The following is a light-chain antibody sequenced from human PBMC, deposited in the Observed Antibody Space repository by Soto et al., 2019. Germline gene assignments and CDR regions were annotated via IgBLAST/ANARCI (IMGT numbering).Light chain of an antibody. CDR2: EVS. CDR3: SSYTNSRTLV. V-gene: IGLV2-14*01. CDR1: SNDIGEYNY. J-gene: IGLJ1*01. Sequence: QSALTQPSAVSGSPGQSVTISSAGSSNDIGEYNYVSWYQQHPGEAPKVVIYEVSSRPSGSSNRFSGSKSGNTASLTISGLQADDEADYYCSSYTNSRTLVFGTGTKVTVL.